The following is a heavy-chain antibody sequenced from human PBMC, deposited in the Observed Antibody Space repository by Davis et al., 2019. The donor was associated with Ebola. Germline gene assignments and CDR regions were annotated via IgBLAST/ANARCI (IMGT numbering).Heavy chain of an antibody. CDR2: ISSSSSYI. Sequence: GESLKISCAASGFTFSSYSMNWVRQAPGKGLEWVSSISSSSSYIYYADSVKGRFTISRDNAKNSLYLQMNSLRAEDTAVYYCARDSRGRIVGMDVWGQGTTVTVSS. CDR3: ARDSRGRIVGMDV. J-gene: IGHJ6*02. V-gene: IGHV3-21*01. CDR1: GFTFSSYS. D-gene: IGHD2-21*01.